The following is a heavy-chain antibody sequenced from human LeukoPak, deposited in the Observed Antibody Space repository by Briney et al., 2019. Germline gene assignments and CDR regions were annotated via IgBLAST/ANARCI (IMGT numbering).Heavy chain of an antibody. Sequence: PSETLSLICTVSGDSVSSYYWSWIRQPPGKGLEWIAYSSFSGSTNYNPSLKSRVTISVDTSKSQLSLKMITVTAADTAVYYCAKNRGNHVFDYWVQGALVTVSS. V-gene: IGHV4-59*02. CDR3: AKNRGNHVFDY. CDR1: GDSVSSYY. J-gene: IGHJ4*01. D-gene: IGHD1-14*01. CDR2: SSFSGST.